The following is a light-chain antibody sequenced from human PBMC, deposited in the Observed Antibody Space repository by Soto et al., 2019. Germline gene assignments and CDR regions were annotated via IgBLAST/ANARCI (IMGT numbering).Light chain of an antibody. CDR1: TGPVTSGHY. V-gene: IGLV7-46*01. CDR3: LLSYSGARV. Sequence: QTVVTQEPSLTVSPGGTVALTCGSSTGPVTSGHYPYWFQQKPGQAPRTLIYDTSKKKSWTPARFSGSLLGGKAALTLSGAQPEDEAEYYCLLSYSGARVFGTGTKLTVL. J-gene: IGLJ1*01. CDR2: DTS.